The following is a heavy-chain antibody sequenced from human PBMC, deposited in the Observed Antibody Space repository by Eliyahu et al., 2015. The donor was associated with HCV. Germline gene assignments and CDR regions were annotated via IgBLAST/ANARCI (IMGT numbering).Heavy chain of an antibody. V-gene: IGHV3-33*01. CDR2: IWYDGSNK. Sequence: QVQLVESGGGVVQPGRSLRLSCAAXGFTFSSYGXHWVRQAPGKGLEWVAVIWYDGSNKYYADSVKGRFTISRDNSKNTLYLQMNSLRAEDTAVYYCARDKSSYDILTGSSVMDVWGQGTTVTVSS. CDR3: ARDKSSYDILTGSSVMDV. J-gene: IGHJ6*02. D-gene: IGHD3-9*01. CDR1: GFTFSSYG.